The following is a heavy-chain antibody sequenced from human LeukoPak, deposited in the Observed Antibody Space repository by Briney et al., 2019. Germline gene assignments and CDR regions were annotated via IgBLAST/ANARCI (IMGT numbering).Heavy chain of an antibody. CDR3: ARGYSYGF. D-gene: IGHD5-18*01. CDR1: GYTLTELS. CDR2: FDPKDGET. J-gene: IGHJ3*01. V-gene: IGHV1-24*01. Sequence: GASVKVSCKVSGYTLTELSMHWVRQAPGKGLEWMGGFDPKDGETIYARMFQGRVTMTRDTSTSTVYMELSSLRSEDTAVYYCARGYSYGFWGQGTMVTVSS.